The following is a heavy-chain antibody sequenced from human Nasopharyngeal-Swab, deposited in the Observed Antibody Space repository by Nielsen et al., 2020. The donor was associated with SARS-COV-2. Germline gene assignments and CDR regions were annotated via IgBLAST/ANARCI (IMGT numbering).Heavy chain of an antibody. D-gene: IGHD3-22*01. Sequence: GESLKISCAASGFTFGNAWMNWVRQAPGKGLEWVGRIKSKTDGGTTDYAAPVNGRFTISRDDSKNTLYLQMNSLKTEDTAVYYCTTSGYDSTSDAFDIWGQGTMVTVSS. V-gene: IGHV3-15*07. CDR1: GFTFGNAW. CDR3: TTSGYDSTSDAFDI. J-gene: IGHJ3*02. CDR2: IKSKTDGGTT.